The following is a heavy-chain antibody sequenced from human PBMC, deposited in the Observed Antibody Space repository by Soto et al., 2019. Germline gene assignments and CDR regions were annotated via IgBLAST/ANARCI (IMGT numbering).Heavy chain of an antibody. D-gene: IGHD3-10*01. CDR3: ARAGTNMVQFDY. Sequence: TLSLTCTVSGGSINSYFWSWIRQSPGKGLEWIGHIYYSGSTSYSPSLKSRVSLSVDTSKNQFSLEVHSVTAADTAVYYCARAGTNMVQFDYWGQGTLVTVSS. J-gene: IGHJ4*02. V-gene: IGHV4-59*01. CDR2: IYYSGST. CDR1: GGSINSYF.